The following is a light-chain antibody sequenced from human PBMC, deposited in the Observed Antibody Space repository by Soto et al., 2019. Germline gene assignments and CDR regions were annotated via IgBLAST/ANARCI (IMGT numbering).Light chain of an antibody. CDR3: QQSLSARRT. V-gene: IGKV1-39*01. CDR1: QSIDTY. Sequence: DIEMTQSPSSLSASVGDRVTIACRASQSIDTYLNWYHQKPGEAPKLLIYGASRLQSGAPSRFSGSGSGTDFTLTITSLQPEDFVTYTCQQSLSARRTFGPGTKVDFK. J-gene: IGKJ3*01. CDR2: GAS.